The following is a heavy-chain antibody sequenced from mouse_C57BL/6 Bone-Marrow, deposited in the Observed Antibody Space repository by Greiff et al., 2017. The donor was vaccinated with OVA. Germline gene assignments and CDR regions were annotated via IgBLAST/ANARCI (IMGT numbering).Heavy chain of an antibody. V-gene: IGHV5-4*03. CDR3: ARRTLYDGDYYFDY. J-gene: IGHJ2*01. CDR2: ISDGGSYT. CDR1: GFTFSSYA. D-gene: IGHD2-3*01. Sequence: EVMLVESGGGLVKPGGSLKLSCAASGFTFSSYAMSWVRQTPEKRLEWVATISDGGSYTYYPDNVKGRFTISRDNAKNNLYLQMSHLKSEDTAMYYCARRTLYDGDYYFDYWGQGTTLTVSS.